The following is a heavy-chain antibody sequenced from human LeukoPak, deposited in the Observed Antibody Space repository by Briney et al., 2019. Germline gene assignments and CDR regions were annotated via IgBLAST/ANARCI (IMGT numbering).Heavy chain of an antibody. CDR3: ARAEVVTATLFDY. D-gene: IGHD2-21*02. V-gene: IGHV4-31*03. J-gene: IGHJ4*02. CDR1: GGSISSGGYY. CDR2: IYYSGST. Sequence: SETLSLTCTVSGGSISSGGYYWSWIRQHPGKGLEWIRYIYYSGSTYYNPSLKSRVTISVDTSKNQFSLKLSSVTAADTAVYYCARAEVVTATLFDYWGQGTLVTVSS.